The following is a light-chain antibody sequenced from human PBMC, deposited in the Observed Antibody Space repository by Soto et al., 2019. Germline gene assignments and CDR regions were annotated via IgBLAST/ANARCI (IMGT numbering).Light chain of an antibody. Sequence: DNQMTQSPSSLSASVGDRVTITCRASQSISSYLNWYQQKPGKAPKLLIYAASSLQSGVPSRFSGSGSGTDVTLTISSLQPEDFATYYCQQSYSTPRTFGQGTKLEIK. CDR2: AAS. J-gene: IGKJ2*01. V-gene: IGKV1-39*01. CDR3: QQSYSTPRT. CDR1: QSISSY.